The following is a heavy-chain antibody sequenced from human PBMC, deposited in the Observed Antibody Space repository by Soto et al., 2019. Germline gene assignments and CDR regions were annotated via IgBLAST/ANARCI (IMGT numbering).Heavy chain of an antibody. CDR1: GYTFTSYG. CDR3: ARALYYYDNSGLAF. D-gene: IGHD3-22*01. J-gene: IGHJ4*02. V-gene: IGHV1-18*01. Sequence: QVHLEQSGPEVKKPGASVKVSCKASGYTFTSYGISWVRLAPGQGLEWMGWINIYGGGTNYAQKYQYRVTMTMETSTNTVYLEMRSLTSDDTAIYYCARALYYYDNSGLAFWGQGTLVTVSS. CDR2: INIYGGGT.